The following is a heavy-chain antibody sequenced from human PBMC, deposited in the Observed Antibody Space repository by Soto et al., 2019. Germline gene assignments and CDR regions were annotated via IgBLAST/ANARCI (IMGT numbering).Heavy chain of an antibody. V-gene: IGHV3-23*01. J-gene: IGHJ4*02. CDR3: AKDRFGDYGGIDY. Sequence: EVQLLESGGGLVQPGGSLRLSCAASGFTFSTYAMIWVRQAPGKGLEWVSVITGSGGSTYYADSVKGRFTISRDTSKNTLFLQMTSLRAEDTAVYYCAKDRFGDYGGIDYWGQGTMDPVSS. D-gene: IGHD4-17*01. CDR1: GFTFSTYA. CDR2: ITGSGGST.